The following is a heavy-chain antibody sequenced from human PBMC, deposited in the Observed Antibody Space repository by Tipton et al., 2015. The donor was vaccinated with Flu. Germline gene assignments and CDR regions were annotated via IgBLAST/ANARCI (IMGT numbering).Heavy chain of an antibody. CDR1: GFTISSYW. Sequence: SLRLSCAASGFTISSYWMTWVRQAPGKGLEWVANIKQDGSVKYYVDSVKGRFTISRDNAKNSLYLQMNSLRAEDTAVYYCARSLYGSSRYMDVWGKGTTVTVSS. CDR3: ARSLYGSSRYMDV. J-gene: IGHJ6*03. D-gene: IGHD6-6*01. CDR2: IKQDGSVK. V-gene: IGHV3-7*01.